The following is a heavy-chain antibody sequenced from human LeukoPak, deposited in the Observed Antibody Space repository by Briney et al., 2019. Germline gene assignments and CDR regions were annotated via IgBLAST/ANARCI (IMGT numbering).Heavy chain of an antibody. V-gene: IGHV1-69*13. J-gene: IGHJ3*02. Sequence: SVKVSCKASGGTFSSYAISWVRQAPGQGLEWMGGIIPIFGTANYAQKFQGRVTITADESTSTAYMELSSLRSEDTAMYYCASIAVAGVAFDIWGQGTMVTVSS. CDR2: IIPIFGTA. CDR1: GGTFSSYA. CDR3: ASIAVAGVAFDI. D-gene: IGHD6-19*01.